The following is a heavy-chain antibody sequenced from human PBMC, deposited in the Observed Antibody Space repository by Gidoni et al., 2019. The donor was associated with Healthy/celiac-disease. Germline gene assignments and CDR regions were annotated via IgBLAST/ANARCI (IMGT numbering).Heavy chain of an antibody. J-gene: IGHJ6*03. CDR3: TTVNFGVVYYYYYYMDV. Sequence: EVQLVESGGGLVKPGGSLRLSCAASGFTFSNAWMRWVRQAPGKGLEWVGRIKSKTDGGTTDYAAPVKGRFTISRDDSKNTLYLQMNSLKTEDTAVYYCTTVNFGVVYYYYYYMDVWGKGTTVTVSS. CDR1: GFTFSNAW. D-gene: IGHD3-3*01. CDR2: IKSKTDGGTT. V-gene: IGHV3-15*01.